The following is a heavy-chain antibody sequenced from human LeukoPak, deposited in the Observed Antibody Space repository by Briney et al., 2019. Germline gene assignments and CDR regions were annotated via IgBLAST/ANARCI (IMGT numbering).Heavy chain of an antibody. V-gene: IGHV4-59*01. D-gene: IGHD3-22*01. CDR1: GGSISSYY. CDR3: ARVTYYDDSSGYYYFDY. CDR2: IYYSGST. J-gene: IGHJ4*02. Sequence: SETLSLTCTVSGGSISSYYWSWIRQPPGNGLEWIGYIYYSGSTNYHPSLKSRVTISVDTSKNQFSLKLSSLTSADTAVYYCARVTYYDDSSGYYYFDYWGQGTLVTVSS.